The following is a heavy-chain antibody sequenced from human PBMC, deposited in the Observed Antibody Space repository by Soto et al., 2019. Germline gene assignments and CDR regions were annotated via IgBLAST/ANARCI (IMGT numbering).Heavy chain of an antibody. J-gene: IGHJ4*02. V-gene: IGHV3-11*01. Sequence: QVQLVESGGGVVQPGRSLRLTCVASGFTFSAYYMSWIRLAPGKGLEWVSYISDSGSLTHYGDSVKGRFTISRANAKASLYLQMDSLRAEDTAIYYCARALVLGVGALSQWGQGTLVTVSS. CDR3: ARALVLGVGALSQ. CDR2: ISDSGSLT. CDR1: GFTFSAYY. D-gene: IGHD1-26*01.